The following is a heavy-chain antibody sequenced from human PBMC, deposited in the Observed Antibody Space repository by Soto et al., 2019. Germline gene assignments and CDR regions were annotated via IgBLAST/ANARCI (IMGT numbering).Heavy chain of an antibody. Sequence: ASVKVSCKASGYTFTSYYMHWVRQAPGQGLEWMGRINPSNGNTRYAQKFQGRVTMTRDTSASTAYMELSSLRSEDTAVYYCASPESDTAMVTWGQGTLVTVSS. D-gene: IGHD5-18*01. V-gene: IGHV1-46*01. CDR2: INPSNGNT. CDR1: GYTFTSYY. J-gene: IGHJ4*02. CDR3: ASPESDTAMVT.